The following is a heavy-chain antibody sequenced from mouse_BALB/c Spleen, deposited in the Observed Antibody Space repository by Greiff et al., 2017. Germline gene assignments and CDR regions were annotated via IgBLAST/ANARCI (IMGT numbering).Heavy chain of an antibody. V-gene: IGHV5-4*02. Sequence: EVKLVESGGGLVKPGGSLKLSCAASGFTFSDYYMYWVRQTPEKRLEWVATISDGGSYTYYPDSVKGRFTISRDNAKNNLYLQMSSLKSEDTAMYYCARALDWDDAYWGQGTLVTVSA. CDR2: ISDGGSYT. CDR1: GFTFSDYY. CDR3: ARALDWDDAY. J-gene: IGHJ3*01. D-gene: IGHD4-1*01.